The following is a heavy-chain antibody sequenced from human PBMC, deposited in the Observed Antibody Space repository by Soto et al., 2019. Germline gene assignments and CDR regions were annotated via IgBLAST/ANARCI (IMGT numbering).Heavy chain of an antibody. CDR1: GGSISSSSYY. CDR3: ALSGGISVADYCFDP. CDR2: IYYSGRT. V-gene: IGHV4-39*01. Sequence: QLQLQESGPGLVKPSETLSLTCTVSGGSISSSSYYWGWIRQPPGKGLEWIGSIYYSGRTYYNPPLKSRVSISVEPPKNQISLTLSLVTSAYTAAYYCALSGGISVADYCFDPWGQGTLVTVSS. J-gene: IGHJ5*02. D-gene: IGHD6-19*01.